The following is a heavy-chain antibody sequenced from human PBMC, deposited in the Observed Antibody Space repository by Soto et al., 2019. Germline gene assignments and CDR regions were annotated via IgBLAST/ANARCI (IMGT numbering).Heavy chain of an antibody. J-gene: IGHJ5*02. V-gene: IGHV4-34*01. CDR1: GASFSGYQ. D-gene: IGHD4-17*01. CDR2: INDSGNI. Sequence: SETLSLTCAVYGASFSGYQWTWIRQTPGKGLEWIGEINDSGNINYNPSLKSRVTISLDTPKKQISLKLSSVTAADTAVYYCARNQDHDYGDYFGWFDPWGQGTLVTVSS. CDR3: ARNQDHDYGDYFGWFDP.